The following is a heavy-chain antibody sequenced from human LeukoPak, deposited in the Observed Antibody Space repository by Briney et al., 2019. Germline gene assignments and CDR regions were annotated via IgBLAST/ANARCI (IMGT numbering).Heavy chain of an antibody. J-gene: IGHJ3*02. Sequence: SETLSLTCTVSGGSISSSSYYWGWIRQPPGKGLEWIGSIYYSGSTYYNPSLKSRVTISVDTSKNQFSLKLSSVTAADTAVYYCAREIAAIRAFDIWGQGTMVTVSP. D-gene: IGHD6-13*01. CDR2: IYYSGST. V-gene: IGHV4-39*07. CDR3: AREIAAIRAFDI. CDR1: GGSISSSSYY.